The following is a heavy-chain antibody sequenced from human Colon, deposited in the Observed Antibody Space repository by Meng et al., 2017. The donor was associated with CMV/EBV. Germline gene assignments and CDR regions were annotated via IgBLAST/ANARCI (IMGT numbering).Heavy chain of an antibody. Sequence: GESLKISCAASGFSLSDFNLNWVRQAPGKGLEWVSSISISSNLIYYAESVRGRFTVSRDNAKNALYLQMNSLRVEDTAVYYCATMVIAMLVDYWGQGTLVTVSS. J-gene: IGHJ4*02. V-gene: IGHV3-21*01. CDR3: ATMVIAMLVDY. CDR1: GFSLSDFN. D-gene: IGHD2-21*01. CDR2: ISISSNLI.